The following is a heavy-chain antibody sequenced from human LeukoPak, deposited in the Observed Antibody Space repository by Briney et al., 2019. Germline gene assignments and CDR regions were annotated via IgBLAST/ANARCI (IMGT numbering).Heavy chain of an antibody. Sequence: SETLSLTCTVSGGSISSFYWSWIRQPPGKGLEWIGSIYYSGSTYYNPSLESRVTISVDTSKNQFSLKLSSVTAADTAVYYCARATIVGATDLPYFDYWGQGTLVTVSS. CDR1: GGSISSFY. CDR3: ARATIVGATDLPYFDY. D-gene: IGHD1-26*01. CDR2: IYYSGST. J-gene: IGHJ4*02. V-gene: IGHV4-39*01.